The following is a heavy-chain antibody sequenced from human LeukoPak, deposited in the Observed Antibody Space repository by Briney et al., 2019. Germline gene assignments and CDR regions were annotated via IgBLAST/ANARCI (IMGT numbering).Heavy chain of an antibody. V-gene: IGHV4-39*07. J-gene: IGHJ4*02. CDR1: GGSISSSSYY. Sequence: SETLSLTCTVSGGSISSSSYYWGWIRQPPGKGLEWIGSIYYSGSTYYNPSLKSRVTISVDTSKNQFSLKLSSVTAADTAVYYCARVLSSGYYVWAYWGQGTLVTVSS. D-gene: IGHD3-22*01. CDR3: ARVLSSGYYVWAY. CDR2: IYYSGST.